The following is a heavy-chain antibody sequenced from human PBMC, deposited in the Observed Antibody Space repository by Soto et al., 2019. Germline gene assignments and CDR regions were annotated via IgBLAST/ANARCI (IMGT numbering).Heavy chain of an antibody. CDR1: GGCISSGDYY. J-gene: IGHJ4*02. D-gene: IGHD5-12*01. CDR2: IYYSGST. CDR3: AGREMATIIFDY. Sequence: SETLSLTCTVYGGCISSGDYYWSWIRQPPGKGLEWIGYIYYSGSTYYNPSLKSRVTISVDTSKNQFSLKLSSVTAADTAVYYCAGREMATIIFDYWGQGTLVTVSS. V-gene: IGHV4-30-4*01.